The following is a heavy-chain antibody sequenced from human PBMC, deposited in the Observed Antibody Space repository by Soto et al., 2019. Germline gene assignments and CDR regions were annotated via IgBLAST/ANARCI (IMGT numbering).Heavy chain of an antibody. Sequence: QVQLVQSGAEVKKPGASVKVSCKASGYTFISYYTHWVRQAPGQGLEWMGMINPSGGTTNYAQKFQGRVTLTMDTSTSTVYMELGSLRSEDTAVYFCARSWWGTDRLMAYNWLGPWGQGTLVTVSS. D-gene: IGHD2-15*01. CDR1: GYTFISYY. CDR3: ARSWWGTDRLMAYNWLGP. J-gene: IGHJ5*02. V-gene: IGHV1-46*03. CDR2: INPSGGTT.